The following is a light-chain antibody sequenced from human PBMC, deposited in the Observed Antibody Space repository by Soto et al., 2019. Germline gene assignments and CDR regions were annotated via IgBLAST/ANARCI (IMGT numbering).Light chain of an antibody. V-gene: IGKV1D-12*01. J-gene: IGKJ1*01. CDR3: QQANSFPRT. CDR2: AAS. CDR1: QAMSTW. Sequence: DIQMTQSPSSVSASVAERVTITCRASQAMSTWLAWYQQKPGKAPKLLIYAASNLQTGVPSRFSGSASGTDFTLTISSLQPEDFATYYCQQANSFPRTFGQGTKVEIK.